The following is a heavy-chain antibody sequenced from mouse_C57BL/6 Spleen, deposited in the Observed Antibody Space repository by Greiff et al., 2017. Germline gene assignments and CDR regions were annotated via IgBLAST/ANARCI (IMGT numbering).Heavy chain of an antibody. CDR3: ARNGNYEYYAMDY. D-gene: IGHD2-1*01. J-gene: IGHJ4*01. CDR2: ISSGGSYT. V-gene: IGHV5-6*01. CDR1: GFTFSSYG. Sequence: EVMLVESGGDLVKPGGSLKLSCAASGFTFSSYGMSWVRQTPDKRLEWVATISSGGSYTYYPDSVKGRFTISRDNAKNTLYLQMSSLKSEDTAMYYCARNGNYEYYAMDYWGQGTSVTVSS.